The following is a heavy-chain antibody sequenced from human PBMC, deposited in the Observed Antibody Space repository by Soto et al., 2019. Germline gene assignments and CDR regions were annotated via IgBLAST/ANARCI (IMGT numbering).Heavy chain of an antibody. D-gene: IGHD7-27*01. CDR1: GGSINNHY. V-gene: IGHV4-59*11. CDR3: ARANWDSEC. CDR2: IYYSGST. Sequence: QVQLQESGPGLVKPSETLSLTCTVSGGSINNHYWSWIRQPPGKGLEWIVYIYYSGSTNYNPSLKSRVTMSVDTSKNQFSLNLTSLTAADTAIYYCARANWDSECWCQGTLVTVSS. J-gene: IGHJ4*02.